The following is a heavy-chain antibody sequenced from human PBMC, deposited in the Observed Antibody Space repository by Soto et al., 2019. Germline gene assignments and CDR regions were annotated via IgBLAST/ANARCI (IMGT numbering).Heavy chain of an antibody. V-gene: IGHV1-3*01. CDR2: INADNGNK. J-gene: IGHJ4*02. D-gene: IGHD3-10*01. CDR3: ASPSYGSGSYY. Sequence: QVKLWQSGPELKRPGPQGKVPCKASGNTSRNNARHGLRQAPGQRLEWMGWINADNGNKKYSQKFQGRVTFTRDTSASTAYMELSSLKSEDTAVYYCASPSYGSGSYYWGQGTLVTVSS. CDR1: GNTSRNNA.